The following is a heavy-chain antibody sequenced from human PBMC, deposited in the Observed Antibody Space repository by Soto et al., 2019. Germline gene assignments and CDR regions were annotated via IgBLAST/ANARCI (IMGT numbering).Heavy chain of an antibody. Sequence: QELLEESGGGVVQPGRSLRLSCVVSGFMFRRYVMHWVRQAPGKGLEWVAVTSYDGSNEYYRDSVKGRFTISRDNAKNRLYLQMNSLKTEDTAVHYCAKGGWNPRAHYFDHWGRGTLVTVSS. CDR2: TSYDGSNE. J-gene: IGHJ4*02. CDR1: GFMFRRYV. D-gene: IGHD1-1*01. V-gene: IGHV3-30*13. CDR3: AKGGWNPRAHYFDH.